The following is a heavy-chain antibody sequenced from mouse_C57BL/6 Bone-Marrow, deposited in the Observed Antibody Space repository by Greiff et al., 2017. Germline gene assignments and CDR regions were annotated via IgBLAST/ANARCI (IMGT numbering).Heavy chain of an antibody. CDR3: ARGNYCGPSWENAMDY. Sequence: VQLKQSGPELVKPGASVKISCKASGYSFTDYNMNWVKQSNGKSLEWIGVINPNYGTTSYNQKFKGKATLTVDQSSSTAYMQLNSLTSEDSAVYYCARGNYCGPSWENAMDYWGQGTSVTVSS. CDR1: GYSFTDYN. D-gene: IGHD1-2*01. CDR2: INPNYGTT. V-gene: IGHV1-39*01. J-gene: IGHJ4*01.